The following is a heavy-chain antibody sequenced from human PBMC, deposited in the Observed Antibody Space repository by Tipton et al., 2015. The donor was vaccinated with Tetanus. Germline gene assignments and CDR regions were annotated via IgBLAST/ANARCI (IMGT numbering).Heavy chain of an antibody. CDR2: IYQTGST. J-gene: IGHJ5*02. V-gene: IGHV4-30-2*01. D-gene: IGHD3-10*01. CDR1: GALLTTGGYS. Sequence: TLSLTCNVTGALLTTGGYSWGWIRQPPGQGLEWMGYIYQTGSTYFNPSLTSRLTMSFKMSENQFSLKLTSVTAADTAVYSCAGGLVRWYEPWGRGTLVSVSS. CDR3: AGGLVRWYEP.